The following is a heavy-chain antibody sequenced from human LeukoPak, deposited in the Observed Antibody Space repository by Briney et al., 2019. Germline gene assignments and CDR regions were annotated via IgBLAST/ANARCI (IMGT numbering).Heavy chain of an antibody. CDR1: GFTFNRDW. CDR2: IKEDGSEK. V-gene: IGHV3-7*01. D-gene: IGHD1-1*01. J-gene: IGHJ5*02. CDR3: ARVGNDKNWFDP. Sequence: GGSLRLSCAASGFTFNRDWTAWVRQAPGKGLEWVANIKEDGSEKNYVDSVKGRFTISRDNAVNSVYLQMNDLRAEDTAVYYCARVGNDKNWFDPWGQGTLVTVSS.